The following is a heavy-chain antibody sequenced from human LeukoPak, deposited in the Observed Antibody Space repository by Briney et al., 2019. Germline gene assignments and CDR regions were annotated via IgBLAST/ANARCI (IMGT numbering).Heavy chain of an antibody. D-gene: IGHD6-13*01. CDR3: ARGPLAAAGTNNFDY. CDR2: INTYTGNQ. CDR1: GYTFPSYS. V-gene: IGHV7-4-1*02. Sequence: ASVKVSYKASGYTFPSYSMLWVRQAPGQGLEWMGWINTYTGNQPYPQGSTGRFVFSLDTSVSTAYLQISSLKAEDTAVYYCARGPLAAAGTNNFDYWGQGTLVTVSS. J-gene: IGHJ4*02.